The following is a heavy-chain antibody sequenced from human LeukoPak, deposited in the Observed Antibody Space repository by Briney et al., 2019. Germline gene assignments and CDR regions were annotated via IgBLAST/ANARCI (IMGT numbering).Heavy chain of an antibody. CDR1: GGSISSGSYY. CDR3: ARGYCSSTSCYYVDY. J-gene: IGHJ4*02. CDR2: IYTSGST. D-gene: IGHD2-2*01. V-gene: IGHV4-61*02. Sequence: SQTLSLTCTVSGGSISSGSYYWSWIRQPAGKGLEWIGRIYTSGSTNYNPSLKSRVTLSVDTSKNQFSLKLSSVTAADTAVYYCARGYCSSTSCYYVDYWGQGTLVTVSS.